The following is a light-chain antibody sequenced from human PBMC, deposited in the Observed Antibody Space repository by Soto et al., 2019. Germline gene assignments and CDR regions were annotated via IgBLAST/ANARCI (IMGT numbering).Light chain of an antibody. CDR2: ALS. CDR1: RSLVYSDGNTY. Sequence: DVVLTQSPLSLSVTVGQPASISCRSSRSLVYSDGNTYLNWFHQRPGQSPRRLIFALSDRDSGVPHRFSGSGSGTDSTLKISRVEAEDVGVYYFMHGTNWPLTFGQGTRLEI. J-gene: IGKJ5*01. V-gene: IGKV2-30*01. CDR3: MHGTNWPLT.